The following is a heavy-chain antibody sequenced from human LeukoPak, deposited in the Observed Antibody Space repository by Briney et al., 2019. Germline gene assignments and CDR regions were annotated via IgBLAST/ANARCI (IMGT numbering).Heavy chain of an antibody. CDR1: GGSISSGSYY. CDR2: INYSGST. J-gene: IGHJ3*02. Sequence: SETLSLTCTVSGGSISSGSYYWVWIRQPPGKGLEWIGSINYSGSTYYSPSLKSRVTISVDTSKNQFSLKLSSVTAADTAVYYCARQIAVGGEWAFDIWGQGTMVTVSS. CDR3: ARQIAVGGEWAFDI. D-gene: IGHD6-19*01. V-gene: IGHV4-39*01.